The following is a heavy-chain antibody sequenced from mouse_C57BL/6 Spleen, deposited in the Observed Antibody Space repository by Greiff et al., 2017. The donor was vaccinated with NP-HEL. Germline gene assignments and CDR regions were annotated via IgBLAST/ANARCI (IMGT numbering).Heavy chain of an antibody. D-gene: IGHD2-4*01. CDR1: GYTFTDYY. CDR2: IYPGSGNT. Sequence: QVHVKQSGAELVRPGASVKLSCKASGYTFTDYYINWVKQRPGQGLEWIARIYPGSGNTYYNEKFKGKATLTAEKSSSTAYMQLSSLTSEDSAVYSFERSPYDYGFDYWGQGTTLTVSA. V-gene: IGHV1-76*01. J-gene: IGHJ2*01. CDR3: ERSPYDYGFDY.